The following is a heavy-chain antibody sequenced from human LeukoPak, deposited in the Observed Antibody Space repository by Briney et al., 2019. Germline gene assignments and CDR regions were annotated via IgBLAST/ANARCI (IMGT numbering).Heavy chain of an antibody. CDR1: GDSVSSNSAA. CDR3: ARETAMVWIFYYYYYYMDV. CDR2: TYYRSKWYN. D-gene: IGHD5-18*01. Sequence: PSQTLSLTCAISGDSVSSNSAAWHWIRQSPSRGLEWLGRTYYRSKWYNDYAVSVKSRITINPDTSKNQFSLQLNSVTPEDTAVYYCARETAMVWIFYYYYYYMDVWGKGTTVTVSS. J-gene: IGHJ6*03. V-gene: IGHV6-1*01.